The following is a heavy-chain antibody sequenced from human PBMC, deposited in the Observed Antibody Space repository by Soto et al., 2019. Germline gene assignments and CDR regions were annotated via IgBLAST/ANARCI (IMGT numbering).Heavy chain of an antibody. CDR3: ERAARRGGFKWDGQGHSYYYYMDV. CDR2: ISAYNGNT. J-gene: IGHJ6*03. Sequence: KVSCKASGYTLTSYGISWVRQAPGQGLEWIGWISAYNGNTNYAQKLQGRVTMTTDTSTSTAYMELSSLRSDDTEVYYCERAARRGGFKWDGQGHSYYYYMDVWGNGNTVYVS. V-gene: IGHV1-18*01. CDR1: GYTLTSYG. D-gene: IGHD3-16*01.